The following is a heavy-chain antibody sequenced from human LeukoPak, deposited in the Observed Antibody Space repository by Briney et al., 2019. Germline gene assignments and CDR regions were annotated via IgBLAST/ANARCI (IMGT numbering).Heavy chain of an antibody. CDR1: VFTSSIYV. V-gene: IGHV3-23*01. Sequence: WRSLRLSCAASVFTSSIYVMSWVRQSRGKGLLGVLAISGSGGSSYSADTVNGRFPISRDNSKHTLYLQMISLRAEATAVYYCAKRPPSSFWSGYYLHYWGQGPLVTVSS. CDR2: ISGSGGSS. CDR3: AKRPPSSFWSGYYLHY. J-gene: IGHJ4*02. D-gene: IGHD3-3*01.